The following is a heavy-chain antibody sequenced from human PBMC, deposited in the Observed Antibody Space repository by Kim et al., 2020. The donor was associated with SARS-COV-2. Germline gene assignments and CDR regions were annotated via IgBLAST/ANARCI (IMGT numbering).Heavy chain of an antibody. Sequence: SETLSLTCTVSGGSISSGGYYWSWIRQHPGKGLEWIGYIYYSGSTYYNPSLKSRVTITVDTSKNQFSLKLSSVTAADTAVYYCARDEDGSSSQGPDWGQGTLVTVSS. J-gene: IGHJ4*02. CDR1: GGSISSGGYY. CDR3: ARDEDGSSSQGPD. V-gene: IGHV4-31*03. CDR2: IYYSGST. D-gene: IGHD6-6*01.